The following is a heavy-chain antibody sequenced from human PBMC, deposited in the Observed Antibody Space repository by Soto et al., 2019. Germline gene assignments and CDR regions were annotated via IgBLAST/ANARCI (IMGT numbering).Heavy chain of an antibody. CDR3: AREGWGYSNYADY. CDR2: ISYDGSNK. J-gene: IGHJ4*02. Sequence: GGSLRLSCAASGFTFSSYAMHWVRQAPGKGLEWVAVISYDGSNKYYADSVKGRFTISRDISKNTLYLQMNSLRAEDTAVYYCAREGWGYSNYADYWGQGTLVTVSS. CDR1: GFTFSSYA. D-gene: IGHD4-4*01. V-gene: IGHV3-30-3*01.